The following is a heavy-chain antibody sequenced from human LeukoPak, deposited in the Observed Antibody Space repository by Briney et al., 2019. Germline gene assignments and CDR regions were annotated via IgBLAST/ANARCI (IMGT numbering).Heavy chain of an antibody. J-gene: IGHJ5*02. CDR3: ARLIAVAGDWFDP. CDR2: IYYRGST. Sequence: SETLSLTCTVSGGSISSSSYYWGWIRQPPGKGLDWIGSIYYRGSTYYNPSLKSRVTISVDTSKNQFSLKLSSATAADTAVYYCARLIAVAGDWFDPWGQGTLVTVSS. CDR1: GGSISSSSYY. V-gene: IGHV4-39*07. D-gene: IGHD6-19*01.